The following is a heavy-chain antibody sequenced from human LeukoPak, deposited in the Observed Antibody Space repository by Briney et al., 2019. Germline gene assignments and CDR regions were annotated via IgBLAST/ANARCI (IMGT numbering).Heavy chain of an antibody. V-gene: IGHV1-46*01. D-gene: IGHD3-10*01. J-gene: IGHJ4*02. CDR1: GYTFTSYY. Sequence: GASVKVSCKASGYTFTSYYMHWVRQAPGQGLEWMGIINPSGGSTSYAQKFQGRVTMTRDTSTSTVYMELSSLRSDDTAVYYCARAGRITMVRGVKGDDYWGQGTLVTVSS. CDR3: ARAGRITMVRGVKGDDY. CDR2: INPSGGST.